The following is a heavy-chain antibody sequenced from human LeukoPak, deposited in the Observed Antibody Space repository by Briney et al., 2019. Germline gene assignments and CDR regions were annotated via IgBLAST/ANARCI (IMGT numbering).Heavy chain of an antibody. D-gene: IGHD2-8*01. CDR3: AKDRSCTNNICHGDFDY. CDR1: GFTFSNYA. Sequence: GGSLRLSCAVSGFTFSNYAMSWVRQAPGKGLEWVSGISGSGGDTYYADSVKGRFTISRDNSKNTLYLQMNSLRAEDTAVYYCAKDRSCTNNICHGDFDYWGQGTLVTVSS. CDR2: ISGSGGDT. V-gene: IGHV3-23*01. J-gene: IGHJ4*02.